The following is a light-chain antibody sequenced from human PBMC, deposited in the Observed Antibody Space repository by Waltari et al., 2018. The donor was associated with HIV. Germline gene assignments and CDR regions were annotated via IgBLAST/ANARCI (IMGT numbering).Light chain of an antibody. V-gene: IGKV4-1*01. CDR3: QQYYRTPLT. CDR2: WAS. CDR1: QTLLYSSNNKNY. Sequence: DILMTQFPDSLAVSLGERATFNCKARQTLLYSSNNKNYLAWYQHKPGQPPKLLIYWASTRQSGVPDRFSGSGSGTNFNLTINKLQAEDVATYYCQQYYRTPLTFGGGTKVGL. J-gene: IGKJ4*01.